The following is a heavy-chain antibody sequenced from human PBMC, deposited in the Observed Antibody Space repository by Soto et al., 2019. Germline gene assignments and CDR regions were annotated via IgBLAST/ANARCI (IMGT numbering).Heavy chain of an antibody. Sequence: SETLSLTCTVSGGSIRTFNWNWIRQPPGKGLEWIGYIYYNGRAHYNPSLKSRLTISLDTSKAQFSLKLSSVTAADTAVYYCARRYYDMLTAYSTDAFDIWGQGTMVTVSS. D-gene: IGHD3-9*01. V-gene: IGHV4-59*08. CDR2: IYYNGRA. CDR1: GGSIRTFN. CDR3: ARRYYDMLTAYSTDAFDI. J-gene: IGHJ3*02.